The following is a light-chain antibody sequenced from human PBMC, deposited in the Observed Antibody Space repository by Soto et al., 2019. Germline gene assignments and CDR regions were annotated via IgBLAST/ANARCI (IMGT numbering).Light chain of an antibody. J-gene: IGLJ2*01. CDR1: TSNIGSNY. CDR3: AAWDDSLSGVI. V-gene: IGLV1-47*01. CDR2: KTN. Sequence: QSVLTQPPSASGTPGQRVTISCFGSTSNIGSNYVYWYQQLPGTAPKLLIYKTNQRPSGVPDRFSGSKSDTSASLAISGLRSDDEADYFCAAWDDSLSGVIFGGGTQLTVL.